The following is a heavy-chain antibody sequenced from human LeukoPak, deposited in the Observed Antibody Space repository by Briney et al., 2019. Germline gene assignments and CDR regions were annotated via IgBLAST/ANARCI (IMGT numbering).Heavy chain of an antibody. Sequence: SETLSLTCAVYGGSFSGYCWSWIRQPPGKGLEWIGYIYYSGSTYYNPSLKSRVTISVDTSKNQFSLKLSSVTAADTAVYYCARDQKSAMVRNYYGMDVWGQGTTVTVSS. CDR1: GGSFSGYC. CDR2: IYYSGST. V-gene: IGHV4-34*09. J-gene: IGHJ6*02. D-gene: IGHD5-18*01. CDR3: ARDQKSAMVRNYYGMDV.